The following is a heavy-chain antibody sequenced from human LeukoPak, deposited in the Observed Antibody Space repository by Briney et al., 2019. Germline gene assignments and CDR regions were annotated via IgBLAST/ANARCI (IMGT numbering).Heavy chain of an antibody. CDR3: ARSSEYYYYYYYMDV. CDR1: GFTFSSYE. D-gene: IGHD6-25*01. V-gene: IGHV3-48*03. J-gene: IGHJ6*03. CDR2: ISSSGSTI. Sequence: GGSLRLSCAASGFTFSSYEMNWVRQAPGKGLEWVSYISSSGSTIYYADSVKGRFTISRDNSKNTLYLQMNSLRAEDTAVYYCARSSEYYYYYYYMDVWGKGTTVTVSS.